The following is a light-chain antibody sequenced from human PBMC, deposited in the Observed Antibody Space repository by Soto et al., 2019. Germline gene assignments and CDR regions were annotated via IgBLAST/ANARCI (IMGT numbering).Light chain of an antibody. V-gene: IGKV3-11*01. CDR2: DAS. CDR3: QQRSNWPSYT. Sequence: EIVLTQSPATLSLSPGERATLSCRASQSVAFYVAWYQQRPGQAPRLLISDASNRATGIPARVSASGSGTDFTLTISSLEPEDFAVYYCQQRSNWPSYTVGQGTKLEIK. J-gene: IGKJ2*01. CDR1: QSVAFY.